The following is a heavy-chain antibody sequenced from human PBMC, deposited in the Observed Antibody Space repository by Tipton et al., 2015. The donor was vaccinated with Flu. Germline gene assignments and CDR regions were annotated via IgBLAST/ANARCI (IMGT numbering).Heavy chain of an antibody. CDR3: ARGPDYYVSSGYYSDWYFDL. J-gene: IGHJ2*01. Sequence: TLSLTCTVSGGSISSYYWSWIRQPPGKGLEWIGYIYYSGSTNYNPSLKSRVTISVDTSKNQFSLKLSSVTAADTAVYYCARGPDYYVSSGYYSDWYFDLWGRGTLVTVSS. V-gene: IGHV4-59*01. CDR2: IYYSGST. D-gene: IGHD3-22*01. CDR1: GGSISSYY.